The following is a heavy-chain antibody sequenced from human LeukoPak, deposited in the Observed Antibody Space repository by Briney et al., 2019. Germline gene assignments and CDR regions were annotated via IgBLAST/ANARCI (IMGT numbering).Heavy chain of an antibody. V-gene: IGHV5-51*01. J-gene: IGHJ4*02. D-gene: IGHD2-2*01. Sequence: GESLKISCKGSGYSFTSYWIGWVRQMPGKGLEWMGIIYPGDPDTRYSPSFQGQVTISADKSISTAYLQWSSLKASDTAMYYCARGLGYCSSTSCYSLDYWGQGTLVTVSS. CDR3: ARGLGYCSSTSCYSLDY. CDR1: GYSFTSYW. CDR2: IYPGDPDT.